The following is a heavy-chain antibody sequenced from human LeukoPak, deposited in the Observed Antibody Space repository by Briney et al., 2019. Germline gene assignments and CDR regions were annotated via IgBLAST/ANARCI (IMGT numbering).Heavy chain of an antibody. V-gene: IGHV3-53*01. D-gene: IGHD3-16*02. J-gene: IGHJ2*01. CDR2: SYSGGSS. Sequence: GGSLRLSCAASGFTVSSNYMSWVRQAPGKGLEWVSVSYSGGSSYHAGSVKGRFTISRDNSKNTLYLQMNTLRAEDTAVYFCAREEHYRRYFALWGRGTLVTVSS. CDR3: AREEHYRRYFAL. CDR1: GFTVSSNY.